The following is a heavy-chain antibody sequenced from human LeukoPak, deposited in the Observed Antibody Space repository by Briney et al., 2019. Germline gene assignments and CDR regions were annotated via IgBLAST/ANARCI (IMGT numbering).Heavy chain of an antibody. CDR1: GFTFSDYY. D-gene: IGHD2-2*01. J-gene: IGHJ4*02. V-gene: IGHV3-11*06. CDR2: ISSSSSYT. CDR3: AKDFPVPAALGGFDY. Sequence: GGSLRLSCAASGFTFSDYYMSWIRQAPGKGLEWVSYISSSSSYTNYADSVKGRFTISRDNSKNTLYLQMNSLRAEDTAVYYCAKDFPVPAALGGFDYWGQGTLVTVSS.